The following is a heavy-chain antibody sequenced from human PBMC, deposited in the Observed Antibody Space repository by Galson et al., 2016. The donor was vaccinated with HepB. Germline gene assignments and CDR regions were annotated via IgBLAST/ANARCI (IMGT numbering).Heavy chain of an antibody. Sequence: SLRLSCATSGFTFSTYWMHWVRQAPGKGLVWVSRINSDGSTTNYADSVKGRFTVSRDNAKNTLYLQMNSLRTEDTAVYYCATIIRGWGQGTLVTVSS. CDR2: INSDGSTT. V-gene: IGHV3-74*01. CDR1: GFTFSTYW. CDR3: ATIIRG. J-gene: IGHJ4*02.